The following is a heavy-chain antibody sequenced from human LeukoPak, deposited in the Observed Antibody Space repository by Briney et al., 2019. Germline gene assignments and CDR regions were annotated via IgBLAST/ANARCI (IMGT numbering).Heavy chain of an antibody. CDR2: INAGNVNT. CDR1: GYTFTSYA. D-gene: IGHD5-12*01. Sequence: ASVKVSCKASGYTFTSYAMHWVRQAPGQRLEWMGWINAGNVNTKYSQKFQGRVTITRDTSASTAYMELSSLRSEDTAVYYCARDGGYSGYDFFDYWGQGTLVTVSS. CDR3: ARDGGYSGYDFFDY. V-gene: IGHV1-3*01. J-gene: IGHJ4*02.